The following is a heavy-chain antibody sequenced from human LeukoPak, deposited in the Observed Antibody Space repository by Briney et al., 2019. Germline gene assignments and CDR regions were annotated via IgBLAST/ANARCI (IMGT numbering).Heavy chain of an antibody. V-gene: IGHV4-39*07. CDR3: ARAGDYAKLDY. Sequence: SETLSLTCTVSGGSISSSSYYWGWIRQPPGKGLEWIGSIYYSGSTYYNPSLKSRVTISVDTSKNQFSLKLSSVTAADTAVYYCARAGDYAKLDYWGQGTLVTVSS. CDR2: IYYSGST. D-gene: IGHD4-17*01. J-gene: IGHJ4*02. CDR1: GGSISSSSYY.